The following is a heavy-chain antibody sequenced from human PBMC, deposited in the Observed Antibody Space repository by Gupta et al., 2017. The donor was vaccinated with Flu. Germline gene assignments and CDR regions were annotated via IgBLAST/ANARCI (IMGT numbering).Heavy chain of an antibody. CDR1: GLTVTGYS. CDR2: ISISNSDI. J-gene: IGHJ4*02. V-gene: IGHV3-21*01. CDR3: ARVHGESYGDSDY. D-gene: IGHD5-18*01. Sequence: VQLVVSGGGLVMPGGYLRLSCAASGLTVTGYSLNCVRQAPGIGLEWVASISISNSDIYCADSVKGRFTNTSDNAKTSLYLQMNSLGAEEAAVYYSARVHGESYGDSDYWGRGTLVTVSS.